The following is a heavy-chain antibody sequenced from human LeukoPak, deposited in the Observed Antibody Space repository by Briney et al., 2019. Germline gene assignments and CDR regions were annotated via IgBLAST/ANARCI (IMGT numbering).Heavy chain of an antibody. V-gene: IGHV1-18*01. CDR2: ISAYKGNT. CDR1: GYTFTSYG. Sequence: ASVKVSCKASGYTFTSYGISWVRQAPGQGLEWMGWISAYKGNTNYAQKLQGRVTMTTDTSTSTAYMELRSLRSDDTAVYYCARDIVTDYYDSSGYRAFDIWGQGTMVTVSS. CDR3: ARDIVTDYYDSSGYRAFDI. J-gene: IGHJ3*02. D-gene: IGHD3-22*01.